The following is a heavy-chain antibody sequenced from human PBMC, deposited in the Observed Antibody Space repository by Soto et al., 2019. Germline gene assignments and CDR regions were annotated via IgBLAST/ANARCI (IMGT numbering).Heavy chain of an antibody. CDR1: GFTFSSYA. V-gene: IGHV3-23*01. CDR3: AKRVAGRLSFEYFDL. CDR2: ISGSGGST. D-gene: IGHD6-19*01. Sequence: EVQLLESGGGLVQPGGSLRLSCAASGFTFSSYAMTWVRQAPGKGLEWVSVISGSGGSTYYADSVKGRFTISRDNSKNTLYLQMNSLRAEDTAVYYCAKRVAGRLSFEYFDLWGRGTLVTVSS. J-gene: IGHJ2*01.